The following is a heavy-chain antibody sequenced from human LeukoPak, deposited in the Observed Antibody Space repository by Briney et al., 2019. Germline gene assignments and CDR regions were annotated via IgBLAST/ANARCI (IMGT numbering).Heavy chain of an antibody. D-gene: IGHD3-16*01. CDR2: ISYDGSNK. CDR1: GFTFSSYA. J-gene: IGHJ4*02. V-gene: IGHV3-30-3*01. CDR3: ARGLESASLDY. Sequence: GRSLRLSCAASGFTFSSYAMHWVRQAPGKGLEWVAVISYDGSNKYYADSVKGRFTISRDNSKNTLYLQMNSLRAEDTAVYYCARGLESASLDYWGQGTLVTVSS.